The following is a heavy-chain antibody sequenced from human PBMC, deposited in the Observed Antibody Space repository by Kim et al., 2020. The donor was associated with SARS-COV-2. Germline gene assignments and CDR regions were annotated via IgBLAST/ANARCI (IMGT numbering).Heavy chain of an antibody. CDR3: AREGSGSYNWFDP. V-gene: IGHV1-3*01. D-gene: IGHD3-10*01. Sequence: YSQNFQGRLNITRDTSATTAYMELSGLTSKDTAVYFCAREGSGSYNWFDPWGQGTLVTVSS. J-gene: IGHJ5*02.